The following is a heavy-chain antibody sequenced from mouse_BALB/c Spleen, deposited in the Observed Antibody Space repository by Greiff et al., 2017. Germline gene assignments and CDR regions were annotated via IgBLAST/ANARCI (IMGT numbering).Heavy chain of an antibody. CDR2: ISSGGST. Sequence: EVKLMESGGGLVKPGGSLKLSCAASGFTFSSYAMSWVRQTPEKRLEWVASISSGGSTYYPDSVKGRFTISRDNARNILYLQMSSLRSEDTAMYYCARGGTTVDWGQGTLVTVSA. D-gene: IGHD1-1*01. CDR1: GFTFSSYA. J-gene: IGHJ3*01. V-gene: IGHV5-6-5*01. CDR3: ARGGTTVD.